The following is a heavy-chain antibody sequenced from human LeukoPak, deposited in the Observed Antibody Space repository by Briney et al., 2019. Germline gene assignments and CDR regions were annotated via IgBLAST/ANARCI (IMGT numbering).Heavy chain of an antibody. Sequence: SETLSLTCAGYGGSFSGYYWSWIRQPPGKGLEWIGEINHSGSTNYNPSLKSRVTISVDTSKNQFSLKLSSVTAADTAVYYCAGGGIAVAGTGYWGQGTLVTVSS. V-gene: IGHV4-34*01. J-gene: IGHJ4*02. CDR3: AGGGIAVAGTGY. D-gene: IGHD6-19*01. CDR1: GGSFSGYY. CDR2: INHSGST.